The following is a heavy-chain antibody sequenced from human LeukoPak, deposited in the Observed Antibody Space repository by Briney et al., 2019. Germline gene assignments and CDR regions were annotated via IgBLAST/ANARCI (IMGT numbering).Heavy chain of an antibody. Sequence: QAGGSLRLSCAASGFTFSSYAMSWVRQAPGKGLEWVSAISGSGGSTYYADSVKGRFTISRDNSKNTLYLQMNSLRAEDTAVYYCAKDALSGDYPYNWFDPWGQGTLVTVSS. D-gene: IGHD4-17*01. CDR1: GFTFSSYA. V-gene: IGHV3-23*01. J-gene: IGHJ5*02. CDR3: AKDALSGDYPYNWFDP. CDR2: ISGSGGST.